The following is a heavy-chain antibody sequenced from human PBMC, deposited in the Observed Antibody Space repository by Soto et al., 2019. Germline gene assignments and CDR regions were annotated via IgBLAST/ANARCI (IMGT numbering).Heavy chain of an antibody. CDR3: ARVEVRMFYAPPGIEP. D-gene: IGHD3-10*02. V-gene: IGHV1-69*01. CDR2: IIPIFGTT. J-gene: IGHJ5*02. CDR1: GGTFSTYG. Sequence: QVQLVQSGAEVKKPGSSVKVSCKSSGGTFSTYGFFWVRQAPGQGLEWMGGIIPIFGTTNYDQKFQDRVTIPTEESTSTLYMELTSLNSEDKAVYYCARVEVRMFYAPPGIEPWGKGTVVT.